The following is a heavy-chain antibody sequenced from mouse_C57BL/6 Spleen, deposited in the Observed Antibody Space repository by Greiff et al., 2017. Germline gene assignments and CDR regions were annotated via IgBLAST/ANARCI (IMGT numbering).Heavy chain of an antibody. CDR2: ISDGGSYT. J-gene: IGHJ1*03. V-gene: IGHV5-4*01. CDR3: ARRAYSNYGYFDV. D-gene: IGHD2-5*01. Sequence: DVHLVESGGGLVKPGGSLKLSCAASGFTFSSYAMSWVRQTPEKRLEWVATISDGGSYTYYPDNVKGRFTISRDNAKNNLYLQMSHLKSEDTAMYYCARRAYSNYGYFDVWGTGTTVTVSS. CDR1: GFTFSSYA.